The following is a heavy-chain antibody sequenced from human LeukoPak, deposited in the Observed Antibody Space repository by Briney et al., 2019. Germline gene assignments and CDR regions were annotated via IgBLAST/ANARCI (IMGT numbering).Heavy chain of an antibody. J-gene: IGHJ6*03. CDR3: ARITRATVTTSHYYYYYMDV. CDR1: GGSISSYY. D-gene: IGHD4-17*01. Sequence: SETLSLTCTVSGGSISSYYWSWIRQPAGKGLEWIGRIYTSGSTNYNPSLKSRVTMSVDTSTNQFSLKLSSVTAADTAVYYCARITRATVTTSHYYYYYMDVWGKGTTVTVSS. CDR2: IYTSGST. V-gene: IGHV4-4*07.